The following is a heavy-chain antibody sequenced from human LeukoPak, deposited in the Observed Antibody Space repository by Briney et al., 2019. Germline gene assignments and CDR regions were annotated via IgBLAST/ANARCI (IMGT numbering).Heavy chain of an antibody. CDR3: AKVGSFGDYYYYGMDV. CDR1: GFTFSSYA. D-gene: IGHD3-10*01. Sequence: PGGSLRLSCAASGFTFSSYAMSWVRQAPGKRLERVSAISGSGGSTYYADSVKGRFTISRDNSKNTLYLQMNSLRAEDTAVYYCAKVGSFGDYYYYGMDVWGKGTTVTVSS. J-gene: IGHJ6*04. CDR2: ISGSGGST. V-gene: IGHV3-23*01.